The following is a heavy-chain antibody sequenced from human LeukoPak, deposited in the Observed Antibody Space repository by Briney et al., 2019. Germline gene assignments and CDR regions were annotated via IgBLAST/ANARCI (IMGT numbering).Heavy chain of an antibody. J-gene: IGHJ4*02. V-gene: IGHV1-2*02. CDR2: INPNSGGT. CDR1: GYTFTGYY. Sequence: GASVKVSCKASGYTFTGYYMHWVRQAPGQGLEWMGWINPNSGGTNYAQKFQGRVTMTRDTSISPAYMELSRLRSDDTAVYYCARGIRIVVVPAAIRFDYWGQGTLVTVSS. CDR3: ARGIRIVVVPAAIRFDY. D-gene: IGHD2-2*02.